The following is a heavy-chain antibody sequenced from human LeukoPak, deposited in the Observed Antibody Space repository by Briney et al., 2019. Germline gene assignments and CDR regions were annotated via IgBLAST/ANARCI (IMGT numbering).Heavy chain of an antibody. CDR2: INHSGST. V-gene: IGHV4-34*01. CDR1: GGSFSGYY. J-gene: IGHJ4*02. CDR3: ALKRGSWYHFDY. Sequence: SEALSLTCAVYGGSFSGYYWSWIRQPPGKGLEWIGEINHSGSTNYNPSLKSRVTISVDTSKNQFSLKLSSVTAADTAVYYCALKRGSWYHFDYRGQGTLVTVSS. D-gene: IGHD6-13*01.